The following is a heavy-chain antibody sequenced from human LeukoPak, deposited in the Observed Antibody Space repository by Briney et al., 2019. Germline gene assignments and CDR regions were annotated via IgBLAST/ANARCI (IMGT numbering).Heavy chain of an antibody. D-gene: IGHD6-19*01. J-gene: IGHJ4*02. CDR2: IKQDGSEK. CDR1: GFTCSSYW. CDR3: ARIRRGWSQNWDY. Sequence: GGSLRLSCAASGFTCSSYWMSWVRQAPGKGLEWVVNIKQDGSEKYYVDSVKGRFTISRDNAKNSLYLQMNSLRAEDTAVYYCARIRRGWSQNWDYWGQGTLVTVSS. V-gene: IGHV3-7*01.